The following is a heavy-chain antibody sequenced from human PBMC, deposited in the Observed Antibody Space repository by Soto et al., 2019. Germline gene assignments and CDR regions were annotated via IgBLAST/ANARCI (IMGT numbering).Heavy chain of an antibody. CDR3: ARDPVGELGYCSSTSCYWGAFDI. V-gene: IGHV4-59*01. Sequence: SEPLPLTCTVSRGSIRSYYGTWIRQPPGKGQEEIRPIYYSGSTNYNPSLKSRVTTSVDTSKNQFALKLSSVTAADTAVYYCARDPVGELGYCSSTSCYWGAFDIWGQGTMVTVSS. CDR2: IYYSGST. J-gene: IGHJ3*02. D-gene: IGHD2-2*01. CDR1: RGSIRSYY.